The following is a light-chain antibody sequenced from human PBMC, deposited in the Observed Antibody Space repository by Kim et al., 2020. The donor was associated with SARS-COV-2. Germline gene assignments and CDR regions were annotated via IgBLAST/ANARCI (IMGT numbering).Light chain of an antibody. CDR1: SLRSYY. Sequence: SSELTQDPAVSVALGQTVRITCQGDSLRSYYASWYQQKPGQAPVLVIYGKNNRPSGIPDRFSGSSSGNTASLTITGAQAEDEADYYCNSRDSSGNHWVFGGETQLTVL. V-gene: IGLV3-19*01. CDR3: NSRDSSGNHWV. J-gene: IGLJ3*02. CDR2: GKN.